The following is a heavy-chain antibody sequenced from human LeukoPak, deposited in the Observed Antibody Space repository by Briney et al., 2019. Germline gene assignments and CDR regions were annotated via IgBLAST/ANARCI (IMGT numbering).Heavy chain of an antibody. CDR3: ARRKSGDSVNWYFDL. J-gene: IGHJ2*01. Sequence: KPSETLSLTCTVSGGSISTTLYSWSWVRQPPGKGLEWIGSILYSGRTYNNPSLKRRVTTSVDTSKNQFSLSLSSVTAADTAVYFCARRKSGDSVNWYFDLWGRGTLVTVSS. D-gene: IGHD1-26*01. CDR1: GGSISTTLYS. CDR2: ILYSGRT. V-gene: IGHV4-39*01.